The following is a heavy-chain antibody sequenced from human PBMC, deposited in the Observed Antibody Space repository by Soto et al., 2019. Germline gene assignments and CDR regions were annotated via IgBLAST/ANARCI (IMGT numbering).Heavy chain of an antibody. CDR3: ARVLVVVVAATNTSYYYGMDV. V-gene: IGHV3-48*02. CDR1: GFTFSSYS. D-gene: IGHD2-15*01. Sequence: GGSLRLSCAASGFTFSSYSMNWVRQEPGKGLEWVLYISSSSSTIYYADSVKGRFTISRDNAKNSLYLQMNSLRDEDTAVYYCARVLVVVVAATNTSYYYGMDVWGQGTTLTVSS. J-gene: IGHJ6*02. CDR2: ISSSSSTI.